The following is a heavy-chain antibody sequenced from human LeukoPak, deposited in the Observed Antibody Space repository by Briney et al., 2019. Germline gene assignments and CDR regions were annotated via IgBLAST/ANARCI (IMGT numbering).Heavy chain of an antibody. CDR1: GYTFTGYY. J-gene: IGHJ1*01. V-gene: IGHV1-2*02. CDR2: INPNSGGT. Sequence: ASVKVSCKASGYTFTGYYTHWVRQAPGQGLEWMGWINPNSGGTNYAQKFQGRVTMTRGTSISTAYMELSRLRSDDTAVYYCAREGIAAAGIQHWGQGTLVTVSS. D-gene: IGHD6-13*01. CDR3: AREGIAAAGIQH.